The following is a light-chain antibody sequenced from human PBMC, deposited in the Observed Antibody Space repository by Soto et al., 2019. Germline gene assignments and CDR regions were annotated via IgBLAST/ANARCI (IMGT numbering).Light chain of an antibody. J-gene: IGKJ2*01. CDR3: QHYGSSPPYT. Sequence: EIVLTQSPGTLSLSPGQRVSLSCRASQSVSSTYLAWYQQKPGQAPRLLIYGAAYRATGIPDRFSGSGSGTDFTLTISRLEPEVFAVYYCQHYGSSPPYTFGQGTKLEIK. CDR2: GAA. V-gene: IGKV3-20*01. CDR1: QSVSSTY.